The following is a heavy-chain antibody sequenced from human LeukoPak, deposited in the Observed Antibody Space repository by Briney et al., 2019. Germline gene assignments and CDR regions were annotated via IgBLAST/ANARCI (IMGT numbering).Heavy chain of an antibody. V-gene: IGHV1-24*01. J-gene: IGHJ5*02. CDR2: FDAEDGET. CDR3: ARNSYCSSLSCYRFDP. D-gene: IGHD2-2*02. CDR1: GYTLTELS. Sequence: ASVKVSCKVSGYTLTELSMHWVRQAPGKGLEWMGGFDAEDGETIYAQKFQGRVTMTEDTSTDTAYMELSSLRSEDTAVYYCARNSYCSSLSCYRFDPWGQGTLVTVSS.